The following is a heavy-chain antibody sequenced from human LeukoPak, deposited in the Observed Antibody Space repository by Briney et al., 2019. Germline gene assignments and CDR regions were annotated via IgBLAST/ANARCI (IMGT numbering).Heavy chain of an antibody. Sequence: GGSLRLSCAASGFSLSRYGMHWVRQAPGKGLEWVSFISYDGSNKYYADSEKGRFTISRDNSKNTLYLQMNSLRADDTAVYYCARGTYYYDSRSYSAGAFVIWLQGTMDSVPS. V-gene: IGHV3-30-3*01. D-gene: IGHD3-22*01. CDR2: ISYDGSNK. CDR3: ARGTYYYDSRSYSAGAFVI. CDR1: GFSLSRYG. J-gene: IGHJ3*02.